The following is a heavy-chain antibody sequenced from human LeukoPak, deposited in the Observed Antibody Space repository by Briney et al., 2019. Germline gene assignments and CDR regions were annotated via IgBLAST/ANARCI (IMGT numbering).Heavy chain of an antibody. Sequence: PSETLSLTCAVYGGSFSGYYWSWIRQPPGRGLEWIGYIYYSGTTNYNPSLKSRVTISVDTSKNQFSLKLSSVTAADTAVYYCARDFGSSGWYGAFDYWGQGTLVTVSS. CDR1: GGSFSGYY. CDR2: IYYSGTT. CDR3: ARDFGSSGWYGAFDY. D-gene: IGHD6-19*01. V-gene: IGHV4-59*01. J-gene: IGHJ4*02.